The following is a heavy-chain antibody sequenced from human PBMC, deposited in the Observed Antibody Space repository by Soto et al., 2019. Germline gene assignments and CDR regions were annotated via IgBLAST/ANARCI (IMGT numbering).Heavy chain of an antibody. CDR2: IFYLGSS. CDR1: GDSIISSDFY. J-gene: IGHJ5*02. V-gene: IGHV4-39*01. D-gene: IGHD3-3*02. Sequence: PSETLSLTCTVSGDSIISSDFYWGWVRQPPGKGLEWIGSIFYLGSSYYNPSLKSRVTMSVDTSKNQFSLRLRSVTAADTALYFCARHYLALRKNNWFDPWGQGIMVTDSS. CDR3: ARHYLALRKNNWFDP.